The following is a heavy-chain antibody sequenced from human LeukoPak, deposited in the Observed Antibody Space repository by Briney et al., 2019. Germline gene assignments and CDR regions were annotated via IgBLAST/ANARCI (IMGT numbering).Heavy chain of an antibody. D-gene: IGHD4-23*01. CDR3: ARDGYGGNSPDAFDI. CDR1: GYTFTSYA. V-gene: IGHV7-4-1*02. J-gene: IGHJ3*02. Sequence: GASVKVSCKASGYTFTSYAMNWVRQAPGQGLEWMGWINTNTGNPTYAQGFTGRFVFSLDTSVSTAYLQISSLKAEDTAVYYCARDGYGGNSPDAFDIWGQGTMVTVSS. CDR2: INTNTGNP.